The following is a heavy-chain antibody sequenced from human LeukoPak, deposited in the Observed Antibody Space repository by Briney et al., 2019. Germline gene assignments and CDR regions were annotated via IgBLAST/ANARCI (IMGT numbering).Heavy chain of an antibody. CDR3: ATRSGYSSGPYYFDY. V-gene: IGHV1-69*13. CDR2: IIPIFGTA. Sequence: ASVKVSCKASGGTFSSYAISWVRQAPGQGLEWMGGIIPIFGTANYAQKFQGRVTITADESTSTAYMELSSLRSEDTAVHYCATRSGYSSGPYYFDYWGQGTLVTVSS. CDR1: GGTFSSYA. J-gene: IGHJ4*02. D-gene: IGHD6-19*01.